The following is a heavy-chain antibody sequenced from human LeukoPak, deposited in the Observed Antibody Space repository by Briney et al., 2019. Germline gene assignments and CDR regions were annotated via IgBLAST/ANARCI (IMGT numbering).Heavy chain of an antibody. J-gene: IGHJ4*02. CDR1: GFTLSNYW. CDR3: ARTYDFWTGFQYYFDS. D-gene: IGHD3-3*01. V-gene: IGHV3-74*01. CDR2: IKADGITT. Sequence: GGSLRLSCAASGFTLSNYWMHWVRQAPGKGLVWVSRIKADGITTNYADSVKGRFTISRDNAKNTLYLQMNSLRAEDTAVYYCARTYDFWTGFQYYFDSWGQGTLVTVSS.